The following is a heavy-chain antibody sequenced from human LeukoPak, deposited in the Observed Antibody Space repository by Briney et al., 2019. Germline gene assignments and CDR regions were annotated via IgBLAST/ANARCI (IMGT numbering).Heavy chain of an antibody. CDR3: SRSFYGGNSVLPTY. CDR2: LSRSSTYI. J-gene: IGHJ4*02. CDR1: GFTFSTYG. V-gene: IGHV3-21*01. Sequence: GGSLRLSCAASGFTFSTYGMNWVSQAPGKGLEWVSSLSRSSTYIYYADSVKGRFTISRDNAKNSLYLQMNSLRAEDTAVYYCSRSFYGGNSVLPTYWGQGTLVTVSS. D-gene: IGHD4-23*01.